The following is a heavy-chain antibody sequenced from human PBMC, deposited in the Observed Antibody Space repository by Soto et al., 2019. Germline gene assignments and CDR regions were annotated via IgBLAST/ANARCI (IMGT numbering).Heavy chain of an antibody. D-gene: IGHD2-8*01. V-gene: IGHV3-30*18. CDR1: GFTFSSYG. J-gene: IGHJ6*02. Sequence: PGGSLRLSCAASGFTFSSYGMHWVRQAPGKGLEWVAVISYDGSNKYYADSVKGRFTISRDNSKNTLYLQMNSLRAEDTAVYYCAKGSKYCTNGVCYNHYGMDVWGQGTTVTVSS. CDR2: ISYDGSNK. CDR3: AKGSKYCTNGVCYNHYGMDV.